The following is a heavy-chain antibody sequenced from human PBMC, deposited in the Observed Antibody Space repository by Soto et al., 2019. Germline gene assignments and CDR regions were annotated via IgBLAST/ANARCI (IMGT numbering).Heavy chain of an antibody. Sequence: EVQLLESGGGLVQPGGSLRLSCAASGFTFTNYAMTWVRQAPGKGLEWVSGISASGGSTYYADSVKGRFTISRDNSKNTLVLQMNGLRAEDTALYYCAKDRGSLYTSSSPLDFWGQGPLVTVSS. CDR3: AKDRGSLYTSSSPLDF. CDR2: ISASGGST. CDR1: GFTFTNYA. V-gene: IGHV3-23*01. J-gene: IGHJ4*02. D-gene: IGHD6-6*01.